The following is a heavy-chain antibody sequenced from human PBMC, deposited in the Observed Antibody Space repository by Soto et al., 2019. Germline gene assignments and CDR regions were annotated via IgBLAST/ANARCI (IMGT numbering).Heavy chain of an antibody. CDR2: ISGSGGST. CDR1: GFTFSSYA. CDR3: AKDTGYSSGWYDY. J-gene: IGHJ4*02. D-gene: IGHD6-19*01. Sequence: GGSLRLSCAASGFTFSSYAMIWVRQAPGKGLEWVSAISGSGGSTYYADSVKGRFTISRDNSKNTLYLQMNSLRAEDTAVYYCAKDTGYSSGWYDYWGQGTLVTVSS. V-gene: IGHV3-23*01.